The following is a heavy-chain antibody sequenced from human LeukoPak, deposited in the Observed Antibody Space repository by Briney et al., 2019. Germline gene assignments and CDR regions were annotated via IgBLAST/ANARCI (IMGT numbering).Heavy chain of an antibody. J-gene: IGHJ4*02. CDR2: IYWDDDK. V-gene: IGHV2-5*02. CDR1: GFSLSTSGVG. CDR3: AHATYYYDSSGYPA. D-gene: IGHD3-22*01. Sequence: SGPTLVNPTQTLTLTCTFSGFSLSTSGVGVGWIRQPPGEALEWLALIYWDDDKRYSPSLKSRLTITKDTSKNQVVLTMTNMDPVDTATYYCAHATYYYDSSGYPAWGQGTLVTVSS.